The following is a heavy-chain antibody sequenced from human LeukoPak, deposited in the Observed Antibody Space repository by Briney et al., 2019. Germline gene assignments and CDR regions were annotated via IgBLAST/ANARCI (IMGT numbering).Heavy chain of an antibody. CDR2: INPSGGST. CDR1: GYIFTSYY. J-gene: IGHJ5*02. CDR3: ARAAPRDYSGGSWFFDWFDP. V-gene: IGHV1-46*01. D-gene: IGHD2-15*01. Sequence: ASVKVSCKASGYIFTSYYMHWGRQAPGQGLEWMGIINPSGGSTSYAQKFQGRVTMTRDTSTSTVYMELNSLTSDDTAVYYCARAAPRDYSGGSWFFDWFDPWGQGTLVTVSS.